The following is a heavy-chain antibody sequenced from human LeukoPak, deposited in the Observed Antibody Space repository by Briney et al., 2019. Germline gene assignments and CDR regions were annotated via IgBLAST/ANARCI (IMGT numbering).Heavy chain of an antibody. CDR1: GGSVSSYY. CDR2: IYYSGST. V-gene: IGHV4-59*02. Sequence: PSETLSLTCTVSGGSVSSYYWSWIRQPPGKGLEWIAYIYYSGSTKYNPSLKSRVTISLDRSKNQFSLKLRSVTAADTAVYYCARGGLTMVRGVIIDNWFDPWGQGTLVTVSS. D-gene: IGHD3-10*01. J-gene: IGHJ5*02. CDR3: ARGGLTMVRGVIIDNWFDP.